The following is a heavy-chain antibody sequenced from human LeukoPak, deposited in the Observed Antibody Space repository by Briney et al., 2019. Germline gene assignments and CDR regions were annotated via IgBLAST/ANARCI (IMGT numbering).Heavy chain of an antibody. V-gene: IGHV3-15*01. CDR2: IKSKTDGGTT. CDR1: GFTFSNAW. J-gene: IGHJ3*02. D-gene: IGHD6-6*01. CDR3: TTGIGIAARGADAFDI. Sequence: GGSLRLSCAASGFTFSNAWMSWVRQAPGKGLEWVGRIKSKTDGGTTDYAAPVKGRFTISGDDSKNTLYLQMNSLKTEDTAVYYCTTGIGIAARGADAFDIWGQGTMVTVSS.